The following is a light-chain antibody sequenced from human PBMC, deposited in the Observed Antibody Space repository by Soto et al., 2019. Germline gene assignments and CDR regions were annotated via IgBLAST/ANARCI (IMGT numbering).Light chain of an antibody. CDR3: MIWPSNAVV. CDR1: SDINVGSYN. V-gene: IGLV5-37*01. CDR2: YYSDSDK. Sequence: QTVVTQPPSSSASPGESASLTCTLPSDINVGSYNIYWYQQKPGSPPRYLLYYYSDSDKGQGSGVPSRFSGSKDASANTGILLISGLQSEDEADYYCMIWPSNAVVFGGGTKLTVL. J-gene: IGLJ2*01.